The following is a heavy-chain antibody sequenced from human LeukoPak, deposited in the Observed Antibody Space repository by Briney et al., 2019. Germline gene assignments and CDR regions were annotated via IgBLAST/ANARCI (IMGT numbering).Heavy chain of an antibody. CDR2: INHSGST. V-gene: IGHV4-34*01. CDR1: GGSFSGYY. D-gene: IGHD5-12*01. J-gene: IGHJ5*02. Sequence: SETLSLTCAVYGGSFSGYYWSWIRQPPGKGLEWIGEINHSGSTNYNPSLKSRVTISVDTSKNQFSLKLSSVTAADTAVYYCARGPALVATIFGFDPWGQGTLVTVSS. CDR3: ARGPALVATIFGFDP.